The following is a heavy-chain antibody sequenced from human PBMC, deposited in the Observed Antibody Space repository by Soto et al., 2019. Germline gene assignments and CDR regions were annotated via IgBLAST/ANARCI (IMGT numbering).Heavy chain of an antibody. D-gene: IGHD6-6*01. CDR2: ISANGGST. J-gene: IGHJ4*02. Sequence: GGSLRLSCAASGFTLTTYSLHWVRQAPGKGLEYVSGISANGGSTYYADSVKGRFTISRDNSKNTLYLQMGSLRTEDTAVYYCAKAGASSSWYYYGCLGQGDMVTAAS. V-gene: IGHV3-64*02. CDR1: GFTLTTYS. CDR3: AKAGASSSWYYYGC.